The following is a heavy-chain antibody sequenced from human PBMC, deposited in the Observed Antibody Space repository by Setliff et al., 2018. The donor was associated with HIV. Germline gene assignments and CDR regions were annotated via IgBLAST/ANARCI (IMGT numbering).Heavy chain of an antibody. CDR1: GGSFSGYY. CDR2: INHSGST. J-gene: IGHJ1*01. V-gene: IGHV4-34*01. D-gene: IGHD3-3*01. Sequence: PSETLSLTCAVYGGSFSGYYWSWIRQPPGKGLEWIGEINHSGSTNYNPSLKSRVTISVDTSKNQLSLKLSSVTAADTAVYYCARVGPPDFWSGSFQHWGQGTLVTVSS. CDR3: ARVGPPDFWSGSFQH.